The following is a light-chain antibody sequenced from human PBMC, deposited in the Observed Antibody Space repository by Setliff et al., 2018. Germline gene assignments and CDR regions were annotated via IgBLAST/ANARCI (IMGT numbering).Light chain of an antibody. CDR1: SSDVGDYKY. J-gene: IGLJ1*01. CDR3: SSYTSLSTRV. V-gene: IGLV2-14*01. CDR2: EVS. Sequence: QSALTQPASVSGSPGQSITISCTGTSSDVGDYKYVSWYQQLPGKAPKLIIFEVSNRPSGIHNRFSGSKSGNTASLSISGLQAEDEADYYCSSYTSLSTRVFGTGTKVTVL.